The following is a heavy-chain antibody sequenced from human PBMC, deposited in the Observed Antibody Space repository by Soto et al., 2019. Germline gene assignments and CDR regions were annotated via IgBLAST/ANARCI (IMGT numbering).Heavy chain of an antibody. CDR2: INAANGDT. J-gene: IGHJ5*02. CDR1: GYTFTSYG. D-gene: IGHD6-13*01. CDR3: VRRHVSATGTDWFDP. Sequence: ASVKVSCKASGYTFTSYGIHWVRQAPGQRLEWMGWINAANGDTKYSPKFQGRVTITRDTSASTAYMELSSLRSEDTAVYYCVRRHVSATGTDWFDPWGQGTLVTVSS. V-gene: IGHV1-3*01.